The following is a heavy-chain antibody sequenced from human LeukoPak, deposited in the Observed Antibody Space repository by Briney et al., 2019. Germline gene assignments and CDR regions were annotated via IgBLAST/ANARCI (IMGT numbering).Heavy chain of an antibody. D-gene: IGHD5-24*01. CDR3: AKHQAMATVDPFDY. CDR2: ISGSGDST. V-gene: IGHV3-23*01. CDR1: GFTFSSYA. Sequence: GGSLRLSCAASGFTFSSYAMNWVRQAPGKGLEWVSGISGSGDSTYYADSVKGRFTISRDNSKNTMYLQMNSLRAEDTATYYCAKHQAMATVDPFDYWGQGTLVTVSS. J-gene: IGHJ4*02.